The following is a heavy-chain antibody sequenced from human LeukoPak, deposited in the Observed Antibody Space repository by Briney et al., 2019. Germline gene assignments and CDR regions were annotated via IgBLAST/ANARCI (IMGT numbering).Heavy chain of an antibody. D-gene: IGHD5-12*01. CDR1: GGSFSGYY. V-gene: IGHV4-34*01. J-gene: IGHJ4*02. Sequence: SETLSLTCAVYGGSFSGYYWSWIRQPPGKGLEWIGEINHSGSTNYNPSLKSRVTISVDTSKNQFSLKLSSVTAADTAVYYCATGSRDGYRRLDYWGQGTLVTVSS. CDR2: INHSGST. CDR3: ATGSRDGYRRLDY.